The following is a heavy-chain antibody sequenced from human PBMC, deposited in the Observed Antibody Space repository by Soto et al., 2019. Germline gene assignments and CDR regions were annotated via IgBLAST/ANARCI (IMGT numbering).Heavy chain of an antibody. D-gene: IGHD6-25*01. J-gene: IGHJ4*02. V-gene: IGHV4-59*01. CDR2: IFYGGST. CDR3: ARSGSLAPPPL. Sequence: QVQLQESGPGLVKPSETLSLTCTVSGGSMNSYYWSWIRQPPGKGLEWIGYIFYGGSTNYNPSLKSRFTISLDTSKNQFSLRLSSVTAADTAVYYCARSGSLAPPPLWGQGTLVTVSS. CDR1: GGSMNSYY.